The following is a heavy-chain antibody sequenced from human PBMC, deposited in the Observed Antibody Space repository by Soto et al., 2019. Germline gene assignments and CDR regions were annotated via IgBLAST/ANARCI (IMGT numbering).Heavy chain of an antibody. J-gene: IGHJ6*02. CDR1: GGSISSSSYY. Sequence: SETLSLTCTVSGGSISSSSYYWGWIRQPPGKGLEWIGSIYYSGSTYYNPSLKSRVTISVDTSKNQFSLKLSSVTAADTAVYYCATLIHSSSKETRYYYYYGMDVWGQGTTVTVSS. D-gene: IGHD6-13*01. CDR3: ATLIHSSSKETRYYYYYGMDV. V-gene: IGHV4-39*01. CDR2: IYYSGST.